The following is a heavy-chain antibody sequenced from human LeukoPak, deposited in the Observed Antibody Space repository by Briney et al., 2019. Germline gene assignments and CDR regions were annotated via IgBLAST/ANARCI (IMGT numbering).Heavy chain of an antibody. CDR1: GFTFSSYG. D-gene: IGHD3-10*01. J-gene: IGHJ4*02. V-gene: IGHV3-30*02. CDR3: ANGPNTDYYGSGSYYNLDY. Sequence: GGSLKLSCGASGFTFSSYGMHWVRQAPGKGLEWVAFIRYDGSNKYYADSVKGRFTISRDNSKNTLYLQMNSLRAEDTAVYYCANGPNTDYYGSGSYYNLDYWGQGTLVTVSS. CDR2: IRYDGSNK.